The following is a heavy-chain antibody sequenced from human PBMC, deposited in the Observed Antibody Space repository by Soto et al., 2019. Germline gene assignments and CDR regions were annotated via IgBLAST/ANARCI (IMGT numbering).Heavy chain of an antibody. CDR3: ANGNDYGDY. V-gene: IGHV3-30*18. Sequence: QVQLVESGGGVVQPGRSLRLSCAASGFTFSSYGMHWVRQAPGKGLEWVAVISYDGSNKYYADSVKGRFTISRDNSRNTLYLQMNSLRAEDTAVYYCANGNDYGDYWGQGTLVTVSS. CDR1: GFTFSSYG. CDR2: ISYDGSNK. D-gene: IGHD4-17*01. J-gene: IGHJ4*02.